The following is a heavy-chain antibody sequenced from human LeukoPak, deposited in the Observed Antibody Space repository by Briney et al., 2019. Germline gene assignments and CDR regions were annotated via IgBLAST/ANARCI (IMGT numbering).Heavy chain of an antibody. V-gene: IGHV4-38-2*02. Sequence: SETLSLTCTVSGYSISSGYYWGWIRQPPGKGLEWIGSIYHSGSTYYNPSLKSRVTISVDTSKNQFSLKLSSVTAADTAVYYCARAGTDYYDSRPALVNYWGQGTLVTVSS. J-gene: IGHJ4*02. CDR2: IYHSGST. CDR1: GYSISSGYY. D-gene: IGHD3-22*01. CDR3: ARAGTDYYDSRPALVNY.